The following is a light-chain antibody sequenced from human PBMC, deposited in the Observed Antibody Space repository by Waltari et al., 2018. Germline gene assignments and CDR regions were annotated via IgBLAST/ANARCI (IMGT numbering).Light chain of an antibody. CDR2: DIN. Sequence: QSALTQPRSVSGSPGQSVTISCTGTSSDVVPNNFVPWDQHHPDKAPKHIIYDINKRPSGVPDRFSGSKSGNTASLTISGLQAEDEADYYCCSCVGRNIYWVFGGGTKLTVL. CDR3: CSCVGRNIYWV. J-gene: IGLJ3*02. CDR1: SSDVVPNNF. V-gene: IGLV2-11*01.